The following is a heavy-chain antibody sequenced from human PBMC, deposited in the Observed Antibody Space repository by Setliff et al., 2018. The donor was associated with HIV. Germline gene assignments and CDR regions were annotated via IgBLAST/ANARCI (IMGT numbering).Heavy chain of an antibody. V-gene: IGHV1-46*01. D-gene: IGHD3-10*01. Sequence: ASVKVSCKTSEGTFTTYYIHWVRQAPGQGLEWMGTLNPSEGTTSFAQKLQGRVTMTTDTSTSTAYMELSSLRSEDTAVYYCTYTYGQRDYWGQGTLVTVSS. CDR3: TYTYGQRDY. CDR1: EGTFTTYY. J-gene: IGHJ4*02. CDR2: LNPSEGTT.